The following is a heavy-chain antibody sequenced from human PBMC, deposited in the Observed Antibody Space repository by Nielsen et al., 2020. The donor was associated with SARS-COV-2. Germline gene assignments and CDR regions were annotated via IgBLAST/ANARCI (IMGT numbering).Heavy chain of an antibody. CDR1: GGSFTGYY. CDR2: VSQDAGT. D-gene: IGHD2/OR15-2a*01. CDR3: AREFSDCNESPCHRLGFDP. Sequence: SDTLSLTCGVSGGSFTGYYWSWIRQTPGKGLEWIGDVSQDAGTHYNPSLKRRVTISMDTSRIQFSLNLNSVNAADTAIYFCAREFSDCNESPCHRLGFDPWGQGTLVTVSS. J-gene: IGHJ5*02. V-gene: IGHV4-34*01.